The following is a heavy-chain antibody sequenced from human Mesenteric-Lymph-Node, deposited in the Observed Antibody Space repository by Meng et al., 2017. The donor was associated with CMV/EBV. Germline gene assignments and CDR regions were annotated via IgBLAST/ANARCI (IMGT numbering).Heavy chain of an antibody. Sequence: SETLSPTCTVPGCSISSSYWSWIRQPPGKGLEWIGYIYYSGSTNYNPSLKSRVTISVDTSKNQFSLKLCSVTAADTAVYYCARDRFMGSSWSGYNYGMDVWGQGTTVTVSS. J-gene: IGHJ6*02. CDR3: ARDRFMGSSWSGYNYGMDV. CDR2: IYYSGST. D-gene: IGHD6-13*01. V-gene: IGHV4-59*01. CDR1: GCSISSSY.